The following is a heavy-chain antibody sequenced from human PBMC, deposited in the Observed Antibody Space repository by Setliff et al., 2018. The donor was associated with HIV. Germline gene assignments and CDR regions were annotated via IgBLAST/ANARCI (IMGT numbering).Heavy chain of an antibody. CDR3: ARNLTLEWLPYRPHAFDN. D-gene: IGHD3-3*01. V-gene: IGHV3-15*01. CDR2: IKSKTDGGAT. CDR1: GFTFSDGW. J-gene: IGHJ3*02. Sequence: GGSLRLSCAASGFTFSDGWMSWVRQAPGKGLEWVGRIKSKTDGGATDYAAPVKGRFTISRDNAKNSLYLQMNSLSAEDTAVYYCARNLTLEWLPYRPHAFDNWGQGTMVTVSS.